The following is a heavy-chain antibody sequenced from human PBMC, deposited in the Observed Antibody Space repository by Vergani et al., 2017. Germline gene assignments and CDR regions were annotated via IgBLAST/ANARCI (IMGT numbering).Heavy chain of an antibody. Sequence: EVHLLESGGGLVQSGGSLGLSCAAPGFTFSNSAVSWVRQAPGRGLAWVSSISGPGLSTYYADSVKGRFSIPRDNSKNTVFLQMHSLRAEDTAIYYCVXEKIDLGSYFFDSWGHGILVTVSS. CDR1: GFTFSNSA. J-gene: IGHJ4*01. CDR3: VXEKIDLGSYFFDS. CDR2: ISGPGLST. V-gene: IGHV3-23*01. D-gene: IGHD2/OR15-2a*01.